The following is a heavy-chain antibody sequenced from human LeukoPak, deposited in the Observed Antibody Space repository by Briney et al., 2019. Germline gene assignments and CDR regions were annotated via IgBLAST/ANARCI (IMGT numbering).Heavy chain of an antibody. V-gene: IGHV3-30*03. Sequence: GTSLRLSCVASGFSFSDHGMHWVRQAPGKGLEWVSVIASDGGAKFYADSVKGRFTLSRDNPKNMFFLQMNLLTVEDTAIYYCAREATWGQWYFDHWGQGTPVTVSS. D-gene: IGHD6-19*01. CDR3: AREATWGQWYFDH. CDR1: GFSFSDHG. J-gene: IGHJ4*02. CDR2: IASDGGAK.